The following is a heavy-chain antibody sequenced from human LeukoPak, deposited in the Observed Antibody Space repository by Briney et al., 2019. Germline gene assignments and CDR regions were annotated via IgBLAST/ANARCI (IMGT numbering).Heavy chain of an antibody. CDR1: GFTFSDYE. D-gene: IGHD3-22*01. CDR3: VVVFDY. CDR2: ISNSGSTI. J-gene: IGHJ4*02. V-gene: IGHV3-48*03. Sequence: GVLRLSCAASGFTFSDYEMNWVRQATGKGLEWVAYISNSGSTINYADSVKGRFTISRDNAKKSLYLQMNSLRAEDTAVYYCVVVFDYWGQGTLVTVSS.